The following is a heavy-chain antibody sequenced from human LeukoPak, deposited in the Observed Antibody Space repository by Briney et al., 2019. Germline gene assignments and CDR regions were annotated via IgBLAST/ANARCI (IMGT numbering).Heavy chain of an antibody. J-gene: IGHJ4*02. V-gene: IGHV3-30*18. CDR1: GFTFSSYG. CDR2: ISYDGSNK. Sequence: GGSLRLSCAASGFTFSSYGMHWVRQAPGKGLEWVAVISYDGSNKYYADSVKGRFTISRDNSKNTLYLQMNSLRAEDTAVYYCAKEAYYSGSGTYPDYFDSWGQGTLVTVSS. D-gene: IGHD3-10*01. CDR3: AKEAYYSGSGTYPDYFDS.